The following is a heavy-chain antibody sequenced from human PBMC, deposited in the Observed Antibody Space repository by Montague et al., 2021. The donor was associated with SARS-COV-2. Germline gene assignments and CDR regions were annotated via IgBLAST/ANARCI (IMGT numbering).Heavy chain of an antibody. CDR3: ARVRQWLVPFDY. CDR1: GGSFSGYY. Sequence: SETLSLTCAVYGGSFSGYYWSWIRQPPGKGLEWIGEINHSGSTKYNPSLESRVTISVDTSKNQFSPKLNSVTAADTAVYYCARVRQWLVPFDYWGQGTLVTVSS. CDR2: INHSGST. D-gene: IGHD6-19*01. V-gene: IGHV4-34*01. J-gene: IGHJ4*02.